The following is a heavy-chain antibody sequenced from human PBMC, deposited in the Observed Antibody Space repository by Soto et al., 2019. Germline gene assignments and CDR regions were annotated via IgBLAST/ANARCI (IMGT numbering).Heavy chain of an antibody. Sequence: GGSLRLSCAASGCTFISYSMNWVRQAPGKGLEWVSYISSSSTTIYYADSVKGRFTISRDNFKNTVYLQMNSMRAEDTAVYYCAKDLYGTVELFDFWGQGTLVTVSS. CDR1: GCTFISYS. CDR3: AKDLYGTVELFDF. V-gene: IGHV3-48*04. CDR2: ISSSSTTI. D-gene: IGHD1-7*01. J-gene: IGHJ4*02.